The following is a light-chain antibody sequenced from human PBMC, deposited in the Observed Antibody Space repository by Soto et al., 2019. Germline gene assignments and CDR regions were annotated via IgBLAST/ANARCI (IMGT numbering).Light chain of an antibody. J-gene: IGKJ1*01. CDR3: QQRSNWPPT. CDR2: GAS. CDR1: QSVASNY. V-gene: IGKV3D-20*02. Sequence: EIVMTQSPATLSVSPGERATLSCRASQSVASNYLAWYQQKPGQAPRLLIYGASYRATGIPARFSGSGSGTEFTLTITSLEPEDFAVYYCQQRSNWPPTFGQGTKVDIK.